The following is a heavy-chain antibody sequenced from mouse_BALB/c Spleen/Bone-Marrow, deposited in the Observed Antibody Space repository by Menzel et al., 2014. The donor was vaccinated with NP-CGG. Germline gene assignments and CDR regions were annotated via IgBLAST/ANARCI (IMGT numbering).Heavy chain of an antibody. CDR2: VNPNNGGT. D-gene: IGHD1-2*01. CDR1: GYTFTEYT. V-gene: IGHV1-18*01. CDR3: ARKDYGYNYVMDY. Sequence: VESGASVKISCKTSGYTFTEYTMHWVKQSLGKSLEWLGGVNPNNGGTIYNQKFKGKATLTVDKSSSTAYMELRSLTSEDSAVYYCARKDYGYNYVMDYWGQGTSVTVSS. J-gene: IGHJ4*01.